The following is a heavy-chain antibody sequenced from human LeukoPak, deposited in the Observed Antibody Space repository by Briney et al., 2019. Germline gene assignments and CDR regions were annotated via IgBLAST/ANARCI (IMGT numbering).Heavy chain of an antibody. CDR1: GYTFTNYF. Sequence: ASVKLSCTASGYTFTNYFMHWVRQAPGQGLEWMGIISPTGGSTSYAQKFQGRVTMTRDTSTSTVYIELSSLSSEDTAVYYCASEAYSSSSRITYFDYWGERIVVSVSS. CDR2: ISPTGGST. D-gene: IGHD6-6*01. V-gene: IGHV1-46*01. CDR3: ASEAYSSSSRITYFDY. J-gene: IGHJ4*02.